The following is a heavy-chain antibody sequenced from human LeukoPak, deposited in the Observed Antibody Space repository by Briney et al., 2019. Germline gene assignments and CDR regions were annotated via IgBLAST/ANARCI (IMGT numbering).Heavy chain of an antibody. CDR3: ARHRDSSGWYDFDY. CDR2: IYYSGST. CDR1: GGSINSSNYY. J-gene: IGHJ4*02. D-gene: IGHD6-19*01. V-gene: IGHV4-39*01. Sequence: SETLSLTCTVSGGSINSSNYYWGWIRQPPGKGLEWIGSIYYSGSTYYNPSLKSRVSISVDTSKDQFSLKLSPVTAADTAVYYCARHRDSSGWYDFDYWGQGTLVTVSS.